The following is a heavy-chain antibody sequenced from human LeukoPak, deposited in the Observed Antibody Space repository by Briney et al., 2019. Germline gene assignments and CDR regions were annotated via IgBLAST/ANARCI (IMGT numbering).Heavy chain of an antibody. CDR2: IRGYNGNT. CDR1: GYTFTTHA. V-gene: IGHV1-18*01. J-gene: IGHJ4*02. CDR3: ARMRDSNAGNYFDC. Sequence: ASAKVSCQASGYTFTTHAISWVRQAPGQGLEWMGWIRGYNGNTNYGQKFQGRITITTDTSRSTTYMELGSLRSDDSAIYYCARMRDSNAGNYFDCWGQGSLVTVSS. D-gene: IGHD3-10*01.